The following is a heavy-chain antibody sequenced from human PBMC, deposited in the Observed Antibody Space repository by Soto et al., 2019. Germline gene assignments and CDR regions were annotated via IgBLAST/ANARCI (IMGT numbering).Heavy chain of an antibody. CDR3: VRAISGSFAL. Sequence: EVQLVESGGGLVQSGGSLRLSCAASGFSFITYWMNWVRQAPGKGLEWLASIKEDGSENQYVDSVKGRFTISRDNARNSLYLQMNSLSEEATAVYYCVRAISGSFALWGQGTLVIVSS. J-gene: IGHJ4*02. CDR1: GFSFITYW. CDR2: IKEDGSEN. D-gene: IGHD3-9*01. V-gene: IGHV3-7*04.